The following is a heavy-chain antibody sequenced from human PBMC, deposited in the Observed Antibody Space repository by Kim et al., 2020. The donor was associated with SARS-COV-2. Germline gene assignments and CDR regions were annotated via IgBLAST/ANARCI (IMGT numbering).Heavy chain of an antibody. CDR3: ARYYNWFDP. V-gene: IGHV4-39*06. J-gene: IGHJ5*02. CDR1: GDSITSRSYY. CDR2: FYYSGRT. Sequence: SETLSLTCIVSGDSITSRSYYWGWIRQPPGEGLEWIGGFYYSGRTFYNASLRSRVPISVDTSKNQFPLNMTSVNAADPAWYYYARYYNWFDPWGQGTLVT. D-gene: IGHD3-10*01.